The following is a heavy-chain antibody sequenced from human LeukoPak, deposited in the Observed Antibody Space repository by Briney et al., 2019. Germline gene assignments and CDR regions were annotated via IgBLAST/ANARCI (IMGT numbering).Heavy chain of an antibody. J-gene: IGHJ4*02. CDR2: ISSSSSYI. Sequence: PGGSLRLSCAASGFTFSSYSMNWVRRAPGKGLEWVSSISSSSSYIYYADSVKGRFTVSRDNAKNSLYLQMNSLRAEDTAVYYCARAGGHYSSAWYDYWGQGTLVTVSS. CDR3: ARAGGHYSSAWYDY. V-gene: IGHV3-21*01. D-gene: IGHD6-19*01. CDR1: GFTFSSYS.